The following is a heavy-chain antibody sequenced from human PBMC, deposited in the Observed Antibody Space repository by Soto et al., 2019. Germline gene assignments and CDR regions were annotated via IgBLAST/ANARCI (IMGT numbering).Heavy chain of an antibody. J-gene: IGHJ6*02. D-gene: IGHD2-2*01. Sequence: GSLRLSCAASGFTFSSYAMSWVRQAPGKGLEWVSTISGSSDSTYYADSVKGRFTISRDNSKNTLYLQMNSLRAEDTAVYYCAKRAGYCSSTSCYGHYGMDVWGQGTTVTVSS. CDR1: GFTFSSYA. CDR3: AKRAGYCSSTSCYGHYGMDV. V-gene: IGHV3-23*01. CDR2: ISGSSDST.